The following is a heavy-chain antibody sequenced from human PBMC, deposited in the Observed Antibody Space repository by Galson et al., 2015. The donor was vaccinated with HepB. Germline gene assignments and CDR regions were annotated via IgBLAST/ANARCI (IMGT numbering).Heavy chain of an antibody. CDR1: GFTFSSYA. CDR2: ISYDGSNK. Sequence: SLRLSCAASGFTFSSYAMHWVRQAPGKGMEWVEVISYDGSNKYYADSVKGRFTISRDNSKDTLYLQMNSLRAEDTAVYYCARDAKYYDILTGYPVGWFDPWGQGTLVTVSS. J-gene: IGHJ5*02. V-gene: IGHV3-30-3*01. CDR3: ARDAKYYDILTGYPVGWFDP. D-gene: IGHD3-9*01.